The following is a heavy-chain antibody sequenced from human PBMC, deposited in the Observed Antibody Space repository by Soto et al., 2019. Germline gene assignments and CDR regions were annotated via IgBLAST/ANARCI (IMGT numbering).Heavy chain of an antibody. Sequence: SATLSLTCAVSGYSISSGHSWGWIRQPPGKGLEWIGSIFHTGSTYYNPSLKSRVTLSVDTSKNQFSLKLSSVTAADTAVYFCATLPRLDGMDVWGQGTTVTVSS. D-gene: IGHD6-25*01. CDR1: GYSISSGHS. CDR3: ATLPRLDGMDV. V-gene: IGHV4-38-2*01. CDR2: IFHTGST. J-gene: IGHJ6*02.